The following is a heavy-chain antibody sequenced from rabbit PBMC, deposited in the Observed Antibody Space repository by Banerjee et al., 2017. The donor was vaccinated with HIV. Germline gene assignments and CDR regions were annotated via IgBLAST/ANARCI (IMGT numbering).Heavy chain of an antibody. CDR3: ARGNDYAGDGYAL. CDR2: INTSSGNV. Sequence: QEQLEESGGDLVKPEGSLTLTCTASGFSFSNKYVMCWVRQAPGKGLEWIACINTSSGNVVYATRAKGRFAISKTSWTTVTLQMTSLTAADTATYFCARGNDYAGDGYALWGQGTLVPVS. J-gene: IGHJ6*01. D-gene: IGHD3-3*01. V-gene: IGHV1S45*01. CDR1: GFSFSNKYV.